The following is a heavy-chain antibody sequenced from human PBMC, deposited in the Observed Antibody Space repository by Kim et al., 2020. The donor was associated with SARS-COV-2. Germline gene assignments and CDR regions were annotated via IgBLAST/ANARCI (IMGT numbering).Heavy chain of an antibody. D-gene: IGHD6-13*01. Sequence: ASVKVSCKASGYTFTSYGISWVRQAPGQGLEWMGWISVYNGNTNYAQKVQGRVTMTTDTSTSTAYMDLRSLRSDDTAVYYCAREEGSSTWHGDGMDVWGQGTTVTVSS. V-gene: IGHV1-18*01. CDR2: ISVYNGNT. CDR1: GYTFTSYG. J-gene: IGHJ6*02. CDR3: AREEGSSTWHGDGMDV.